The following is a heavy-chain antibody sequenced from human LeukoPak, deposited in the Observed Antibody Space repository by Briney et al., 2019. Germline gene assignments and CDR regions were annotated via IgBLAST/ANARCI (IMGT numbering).Heavy chain of an antibody. CDR3: AAGGGYDPYAAFDI. CDR2: ISSSSSYI. Sequence: GGSLRLSCAASGFTFSSYSMNWVRQATGKGLEWVSSISSSSSYIYYADSVKGRFTISRDNAKNSLYLQMNSLRAEDTAVYYCAAGGGYDPYAAFDIWGKGTMVTVSS. D-gene: IGHD5-12*01. CDR1: GFTFSSYS. V-gene: IGHV3-21*01. J-gene: IGHJ3*02.